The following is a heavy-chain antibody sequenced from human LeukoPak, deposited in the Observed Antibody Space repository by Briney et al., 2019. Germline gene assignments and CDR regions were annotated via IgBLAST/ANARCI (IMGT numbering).Heavy chain of an antibody. CDR3: ARDYDYFSGHNLDAYDI. V-gene: IGHV3-7*01. J-gene: IGHJ3*02. D-gene: IGHD2-15*01. CDR2: IKEDGGAK. Sequence: GGSLRLSCVSSGLTFSSYLMTWVRQVPGKGLEWVANIKEDGGAKSYVDSVKGRFTISRDNAKNALYLQMDSLRVEDTAVYYCARDYDYFSGHNLDAYDIWGQGTTVTVSS. CDR1: GLTFSSYL.